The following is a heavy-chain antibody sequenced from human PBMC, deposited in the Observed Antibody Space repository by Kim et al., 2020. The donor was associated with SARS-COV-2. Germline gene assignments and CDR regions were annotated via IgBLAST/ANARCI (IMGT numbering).Heavy chain of an antibody. Sequence: GGSLRLSCAASGFTFSSYGMHWVRQAPGKGLEWVAVISYDGSNKYYADSVKGRFTISRDNSKNTLYLQMNSLRAEDTAVYYCAKDIPENSSGWYYYYYYGMDVWGQGTTVTVSS. CDR2: ISYDGSNK. CDR3: AKDIPENSSGWYYYYYYGMDV. V-gene: IGHV3-30*18. CDR1: GFTFSSYG. J-gene: IGHJ6*02. D-gene: IGHD6-19*01.